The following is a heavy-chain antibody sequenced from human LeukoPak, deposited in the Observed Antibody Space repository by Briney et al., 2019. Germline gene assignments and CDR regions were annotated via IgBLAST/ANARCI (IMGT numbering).Heavy chain of an antibody. CDR3: AKDHWFGELLPVYFDY. CDR2: ISYDGSNK. J-gene: IGHJ4*02. CDR1: GFTFSSYG. D-gene: IGHD3-10*01. V-gene: IGHV3-30*18. Sequence: PGGSLRRSCAASGFTFSSYGRHWVRQAPGKGLEGVAVISYDGSNKYYADYVKGRFTISRDNSKNTLYLQMNSLRAEDTAVYYCAKDHWFGELLPVYFDYWGQGTLVTVSS.